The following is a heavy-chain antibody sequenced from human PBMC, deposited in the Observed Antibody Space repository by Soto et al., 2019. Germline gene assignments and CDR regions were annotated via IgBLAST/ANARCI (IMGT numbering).Heavy chain of an antibody. V-gene: IGHV4-31*03. Sequence: QVQLQESGPGLVKPSQTLSLTCTVSGGSITSGGYYWSWLRQHPGKGLEWIGYIYYSGFTYYNPSLQSRVTISVDTSKNQFYLTLSSVTAADTAVYDCARSVFPWGQGTLVTVSS. CDR3: ARSVFP. CDR1: GGSITSGGYY. J-gene: IGHJ5*02. CDR2: IYYSGFT.